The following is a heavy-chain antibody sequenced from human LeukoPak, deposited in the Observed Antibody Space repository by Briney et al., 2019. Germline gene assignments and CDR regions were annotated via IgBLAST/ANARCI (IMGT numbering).Heavy chain of an antibody. V-gene: IGHV3-7*01. CDR1: GFTFSSYW. D-gene: IGHD1-26*01. CDR2: IKQDGSEK. Sequence: PGGSLRLSCAASGFTFSSYWMSWARQAPGKGLEWVGNIKQDGSEKYYVDSVKGRFTISRDNARNSLDLQMNSLRAEDTAVYYCTSQRPTGAHGYWGQGTLVTVSS. J-gene: IGHJ4*02. CDR3: TSQRPTGAHGY.